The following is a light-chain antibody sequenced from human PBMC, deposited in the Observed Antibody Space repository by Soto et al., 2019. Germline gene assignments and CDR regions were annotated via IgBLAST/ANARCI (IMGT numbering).Light chain of an antibody. Sequence: QSALTQPASVYGSPGQSITISCTGTSSDVGGYNYVSWYQQHPGKAPKLMIYGVSNRPSGVSNRFSGSKSGNTASLTISGLQAEDEADYYCSSYTSSSTPYVFGTGTKVTVL. J-gene: IGLJ1*01. CDR2: GVS. CDR3: SSYTSSSTPYV. V-gene: IGLV2-14*01. CDR1: SSDVGGYNY.